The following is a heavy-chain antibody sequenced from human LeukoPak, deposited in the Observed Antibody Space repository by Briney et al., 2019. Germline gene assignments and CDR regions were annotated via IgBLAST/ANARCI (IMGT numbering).Heavy chain of an antibody. J-gene: IGHJ4*02. Sequence: PSETLSLTCAVYGGSFSGYYCSWLRQPPGKGLEWIGEIHHSGSTSYNPSLKSRVTISVDTSKNQFSLKLSSVTAAHTAVYYCARRGGWLAPFDYWGQGTLVTVSS. D-gene: IGHD6-19*01. V-gene: IGHV4-34*01. CDR1: GGSFSGYY. CDR3: ARRGGWLAPFDY. CDR2: IHHSGST.